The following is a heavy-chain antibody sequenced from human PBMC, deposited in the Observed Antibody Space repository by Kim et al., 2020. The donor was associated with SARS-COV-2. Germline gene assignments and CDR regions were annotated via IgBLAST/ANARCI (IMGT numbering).Heavy chain of an antibody. V-gene: IGHV3-48*02. Sequence: VRRAPGKGLEWISYISVTDAIYYADSVKGRFTISRDYAKNSLDLQMNSLSDEDTAVYYCARDWNWGIDVWGQGTLVTVSS. D-gene: IGHD7-27*01. J-gene: IGHJ4*02. CDR2: ISVTDAI. CDR3: ARDWNWGIDV.